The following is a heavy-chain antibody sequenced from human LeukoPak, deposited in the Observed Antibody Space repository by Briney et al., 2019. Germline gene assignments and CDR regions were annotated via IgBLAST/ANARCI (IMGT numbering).Heavy chain of an antibody. V-gene: IGHV3-7*03. CDR1: GFTFSSFW. D-gene: IGHD1-26*01. J-gene: IGHJ4*02. CDR3: ARDKDSGGATGSIFDY. CDR2: IKQDGSEK. Sequence: GGSLRLSCAASGFTFSSFWMSWVRRALGKGLEWVASIKQDGSEKYYVDSVKGRFTISRDNAKNSVYLQMNSLTAEDTAVYYCARDKDSGGATGSIFDYWGQGALVTVSS.